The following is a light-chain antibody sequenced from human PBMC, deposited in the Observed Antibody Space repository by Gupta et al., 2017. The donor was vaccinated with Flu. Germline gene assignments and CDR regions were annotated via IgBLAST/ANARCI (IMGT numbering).Light chain of an antibody. Sequence: DIHMTQSPSSLSASVGDRVTITCRPSQNIGIHLNWYQQKPGKAPNLLISSASILQRGVPSRFSGSGSGTEFTLTINRLQPDDCATYSCQQGDWTPNTFGQGTKVEIK. CDR1: QNIGIH. V-gene: IGKV1-39*01. J-gene: IGKJ2*01. CDR3: QQGDWTPNT. CDR2: SAS.